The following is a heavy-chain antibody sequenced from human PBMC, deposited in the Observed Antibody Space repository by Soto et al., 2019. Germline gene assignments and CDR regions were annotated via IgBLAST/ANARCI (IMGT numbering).Heavy chain of an antibody. J-gene: IGHJ6*03. Sequence: SGPTLVNPTQTLTLTCTFSGFSLSTSGMCVSWIRQPPGKALEWLARIDWDDDKYYSTSLKTRLTISKDTSKNQVVLTMTNMDPVDTATYYCVRITPSVIRHSSGWPYMDVWGKGTTVNVSS. CDR2: IDWDDDK. CDR3: VRITPSVIRHSSGWPYMDV. D-gene: IGHD6-19*01. CDR1: GFSLSTSGMC. V-gene: IGHV2-70*11.